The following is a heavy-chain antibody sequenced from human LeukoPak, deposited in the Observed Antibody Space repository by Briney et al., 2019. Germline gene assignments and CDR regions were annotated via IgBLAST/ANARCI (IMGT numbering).Heavy chain of an antibody. Sequence: SETLSLTCTVSGGSISRSSYYWAWIRQPPGKGLEYIGSIYYAGSTSYNPSLKSRVTISVDTSKNQFSLKLSSMTAADTAVYYCARDNLDILTGYSNNWFDPWGQGTLVSVSS. V-gene: IGHV4-39*07. J-gene: IGHJ5*02. D-gene: IGHD3-9*01. CDR3: ARDNLDILTGYSNNWFDP. CDR1: GGSISRSSYY. CDR2: IYYAGST.